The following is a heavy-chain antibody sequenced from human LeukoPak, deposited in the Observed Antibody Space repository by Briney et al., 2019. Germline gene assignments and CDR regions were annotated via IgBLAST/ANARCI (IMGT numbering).Heavy chain of an antibody. CDR1: GFTFSSYG. V-gene: IGHV3-30*03. CDR3: ARARNNYDSSGYSALDY. CDR2: ISYDGNNK. Sequence: GGSLRLSCAASGFTFSSYGMHWVRQAPGKGLEWVAVISYDGNNKYYVDSVKGRFTISRDNSQSTLYLQMNSLRAEDTAVYYCARARNNYDSSGYSALDYWGQGTLVTVSS. J-gene: IGHJ4*02. D-gene: IGHD3-22*01.